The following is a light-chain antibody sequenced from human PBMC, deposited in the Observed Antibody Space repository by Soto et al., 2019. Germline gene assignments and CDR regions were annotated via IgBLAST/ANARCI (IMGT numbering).Light chain of an antibody. CDR2: EDS. CDR1: SSDFGSYNL. J-gene: IGLJ1*01. V-gene: IGLV2-23*01. Sequence: LTQPASVSGSPGQSIPISCTGTSSDFGSYNLVSWYQQHPGKAPKLMIYEDSKRPSGVSNRFSGSKSGNTASLTISGLQAEDDADYYCCSYAGSITYVFGTGTKVTVL. CDR3: CSYAGSITYV.